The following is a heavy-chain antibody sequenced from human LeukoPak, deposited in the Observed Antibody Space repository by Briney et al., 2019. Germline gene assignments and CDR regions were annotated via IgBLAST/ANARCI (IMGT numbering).Heavy chain of an antibody. V-gene: IGHV4-34*01. CDR3: ARGLSSVFCFDY. J-gene: IGHJ4*02. CDR2: INHSGST. D-gene: IGHD3-9*01. Sequence: SETLSLTYAVYGGSFSGYYWSWIRQPPGKGLEWIGEINHSGSTNYNPSLKSRVTISVDTSKNQFSLKLSSVTAADTAVYYCARGLSSVFCFDYWGQGTLVTVSS. CDR1: GGSFSGYY.